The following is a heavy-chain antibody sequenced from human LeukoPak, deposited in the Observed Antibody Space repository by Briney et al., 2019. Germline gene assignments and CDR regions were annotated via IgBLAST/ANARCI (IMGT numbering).Heavy chain of an antibody. CDR3: ARGRVGYSSGWYDY. J-gene: IGHJ4*02. CDR2: ITSTGIYI. CDR1: GFTFSSYW. V-gene: IGHV3-21*01. D-gene: IGHD6-19*01. Sequence: PGGSLRLSCAASGFTFSSYWMSWVRQAPGKGLEWVSSITSTGIYIYYADSVKGRFTISRDNAKNSLYLQMNSLRAEDTAVYYCARGRVGYSSGWYDYWGQGTLVTVSS.